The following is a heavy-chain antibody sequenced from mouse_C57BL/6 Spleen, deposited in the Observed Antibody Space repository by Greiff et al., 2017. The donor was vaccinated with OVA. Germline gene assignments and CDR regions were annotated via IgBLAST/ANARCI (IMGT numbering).Heavy chain of an antibody. CDR3: GREDYGSSFAY. V-gene: IGHV1-81*01. J-gene: IGHJ3*01. CDR2: IYPRSGNT. CDR1: GYTFTSYG. D-gene: IGHD1-1*01. Sequence: VKVVESGAELARPGASVKLSCKASGYTFTSYGISWVKQRTGQGLEWIGEIYPRSGNTYYNEKFKGKATLTADKSSSTAYMELRSLTSEDAAVYYCGREDYGSSFAYWGQGTLVTVSA.